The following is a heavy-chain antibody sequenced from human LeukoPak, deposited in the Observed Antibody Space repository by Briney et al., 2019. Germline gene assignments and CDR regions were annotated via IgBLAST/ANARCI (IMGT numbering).Heavy chain of an antibody. J-gene: IGHJ4*02. CDR1: GGSFSGYY. V-gene: IGHV4-34*01. Sequence: PSETLSLTCAVYGGSFSGYYWSWIRQPPGKGLEWIGEINHSGSTNYNPSLKSRVTISVDTSKNQFSLKLSSVTAADTAVYYCARSYSSSPVSAFAYWGQETLVTVSS. CDR3: ARSYSSSPVSAFAY. D-gene: IGHD6-6*01. CDR2: INHSGST.